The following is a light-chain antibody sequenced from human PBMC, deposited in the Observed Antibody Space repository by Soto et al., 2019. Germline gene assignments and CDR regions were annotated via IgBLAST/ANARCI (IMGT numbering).Light chain of an antibody. J-gene: IGKJ2*01. CDR3: QQRSSWPST. V-gene: IGKV3-11*01. CDR2: DVS. CDR1: QSVSRD. Sequence: EIVLTQSPDTLSLFPGEGATLSCRASQSVSRDLAWYQQKPGQAPRLLISDVSKRATGIPARFSGSGSGTDFPLTISSLEPEDFAVYYCQQRSSWPSTFGQGTKVEIK.